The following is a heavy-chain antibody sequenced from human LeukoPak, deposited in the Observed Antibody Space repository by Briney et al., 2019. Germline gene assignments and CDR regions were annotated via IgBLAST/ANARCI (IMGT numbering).Heavy chain of an antibody. CDR3: AKGVGGSANYYYMDV. CDR1: GFTFSRHG. D-gene: IGHD3-10*01. V-gene: IGHV3-30*02. CDR2: IPYDGSNK. Sequence: GSLRLSCAASGFTFSRHGIHWVRQAPGKGLEWVAFIPYDGSNKFYADSVKGRFTISRDNSKNTLYLQMNSLRVEDTAVYYCAKGVGGSANYYYMDVWGKGTTVTVSS. J-gene: IGHJ6*03.